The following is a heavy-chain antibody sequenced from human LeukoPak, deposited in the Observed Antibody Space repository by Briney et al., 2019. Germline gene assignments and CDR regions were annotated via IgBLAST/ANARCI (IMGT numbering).Heavy chain of an antibody. D-gene: IGHD6-13*01. CDR3: ARFTTSIAAAGYDN. J-gene: IGHJ4*02. CDR1: GYTFTGYY. Sequence: ASVKVSCKASGYTFTGYYMHWVRQALGQGLEWMGWINPNSGGTNYAQKFQGRVTMTRDTSISTAYMELSRLRSDDTAVYYCARFTTSIAAAGYDNWGQGTLVTVSS. V-gene: IGHV1-2*02. CDR2: INPNSGGT.